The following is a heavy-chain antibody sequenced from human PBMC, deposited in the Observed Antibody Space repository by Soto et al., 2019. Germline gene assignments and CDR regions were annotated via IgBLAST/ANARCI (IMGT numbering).Heavy chain of an antibody. Sequence: TASGFTFSSYDMYWVRQSRGKGLEWVSGIGTAGDTYYSCSVKGRFTISRENAKNSLYLQMNVLRAGDTAVYYCIRDFVDCIDDNCYSTGFDYWGQGTPVTVSS. CDR3: IRDFVDCIDDNCYSTGFDY. V-gene: IGHV3-13*01. D-gene: IGHD2-15*01. CDR1: GFTFSSYD. J-gene: IGHJ4*02. CDR2: IGTAGDT.